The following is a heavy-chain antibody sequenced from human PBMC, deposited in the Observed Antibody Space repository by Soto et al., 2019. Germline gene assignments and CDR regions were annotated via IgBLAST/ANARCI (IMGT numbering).Heavy chain of an antibody. CDR3: ARDSSTYYDFWSGYTPLDY. Sequence: QVQLVESGGGVVQPGRSLRLSCAASGFTFSSYAMHWVRQAPGKGLEWVAVISYDGSNKYYADSVKGRFTISRDNSKNTLYLQMNSLRAEDTAVYYCARDSSTYYDFWSGYTPLDYWGQGTLVTVSS. D-gene: IGHD3-3*01. J-gene: IGHJ4*02. CDR1: GFTFSSYA. CDR2: ISYDGSNK. V-gene: IGHV3-30-3*01.